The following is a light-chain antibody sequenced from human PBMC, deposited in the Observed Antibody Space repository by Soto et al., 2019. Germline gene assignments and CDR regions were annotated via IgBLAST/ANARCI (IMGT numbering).Light chain of an antibody. CDR1: QSISSW. V-gene: IGKV1-5*01. J-gene: IGKJ1*01. CDR2: DAS. CDR3: QQYNSYSWT. Sequence: DIQMTQSPSTLSASVGDRVTITCRASQSISSWLAWYQQKPGKAPKLLIYDASSLESGVPSRFSGSGSGTEFTLTISSLQPDDFAYYYWQQYNSYSWTFGQGTRVEIK.